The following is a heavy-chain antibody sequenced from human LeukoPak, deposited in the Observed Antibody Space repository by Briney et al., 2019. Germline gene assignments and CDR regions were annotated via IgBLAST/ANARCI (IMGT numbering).Heavy chain of an antibody. CDR1: GFTFNFYA. V-gene: IGHV3-23*01. J-gene: IGHJ6*02. D-gene: IGHD3-22*01. CDR2: ISSTGDSK. CDR3: ARSLRIVVVIGAYYYYGMDV. Sequence: GGSLILSCAASGFTFNFYAMTWVRQAPGKGLEWVSGISSTGDSKYYSDSVKGRFTISRDNAKNTLYLQMNSLRAENTALYYCARSLRIVVVIGAYYYYGMDVWGQGTTVTVSS.